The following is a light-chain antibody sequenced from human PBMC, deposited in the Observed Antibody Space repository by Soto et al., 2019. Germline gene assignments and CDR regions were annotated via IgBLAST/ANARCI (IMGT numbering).Light chain of an antibody. J-gene: IGKJ1*01. CDR3: QQRSNWPPWT. Sequence: DSVSAPCPATITFTRQETEILPYHGSQSVSSYLAWYQQKPGQAPRLLIYDASNRATGIPARFSGSGSGTDFTLTISSLEPEDFAVYYCQQRSNWPPWTFGQGTKVDIK. CDR2: DAS. V-gene: IGKV3-11*01. CDR1: QSVSSY.